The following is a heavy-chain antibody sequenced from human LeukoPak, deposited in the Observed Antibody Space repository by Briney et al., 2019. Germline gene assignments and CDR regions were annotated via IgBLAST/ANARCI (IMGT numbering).Heavy chain of an antibody. CDR2: IKQDGSEK. CDR3: ASGEQWLEEGGGYFDY. Sequence: PGGSLRLSCAPSGFTFSSYWMSWVRQAPGKGLEWVANIKQDGSEKYYVDSVKGRFTISRDNAKNSLYLQMNSLRAEDTAVYYCASGEQWLEEGGGYFDYWGQGTLVTVSS. J-gene: IGHJ4*02. D-gene: IGHD6-19*01. V-gene: IGHV3-7*01. CDR1: GFTFSSYW.